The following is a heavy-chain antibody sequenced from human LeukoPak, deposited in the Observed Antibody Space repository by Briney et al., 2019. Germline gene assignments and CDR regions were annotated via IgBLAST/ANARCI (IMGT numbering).Heavy chain of an antibody. CDR1: GGSINSGDFY. D-gene: IGHD6-19*01. J-gene: IGHJ3*02. Sequence: PSETLSLTCTVSGGSINSGDFYWGWVPQPPGKGLEGIGSISYTGSTYYNPSLKSRVTISVDTSKNQFSLKLSSVTAADTALYYCARSSGWLDAFDIWGQGTMVTVSS. CDR3: ARSSGWLDAFDI. CDR2: ISYTGST. V-gene: IGHV4-39*01.